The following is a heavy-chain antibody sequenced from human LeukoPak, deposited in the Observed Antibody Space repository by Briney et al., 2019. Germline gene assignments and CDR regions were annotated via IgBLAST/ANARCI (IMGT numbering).Heavy chain of an antibody. CDR1: GFTFSSYW. D-gene: IGHD3-3*01. V-gene: IGHV3-74*01. CDR2: IRSDGSIT. CDR3: ARGWRSGNFDK. Sequence: GGSLRLSCAASGFTFSSYWMHCFRQAPGKGLAWVSVIRSDGSITTYADSVKGRFTISRDTAKNRQYLQMNSLRAEDTAVYYCARGWRSGNFDKWGQGTLVSVSS. J-gene: IGHJ4*02.